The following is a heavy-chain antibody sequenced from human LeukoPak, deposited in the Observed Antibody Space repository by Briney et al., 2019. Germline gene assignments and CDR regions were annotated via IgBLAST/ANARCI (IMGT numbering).Heavy chain of an antibody. J-gene: IGHJ4*02. CDR3: AKVQAVAGTIDY. CDR1: GFTFSSYA. D-gene: IGHD6-19*01. Sequence: QSGGSLRLPCAASGFTFSSYAMSWVRQAPGKGLEWVSAISGSGGSTYYADSVKGRFTISRDNSKNTLYLQMNSLRAEDTAVYYCAKVQAVAGTIDYWGQGTLVTVSS. V-gene: IGHV3-23*01. CDR2: ISGSGGST.